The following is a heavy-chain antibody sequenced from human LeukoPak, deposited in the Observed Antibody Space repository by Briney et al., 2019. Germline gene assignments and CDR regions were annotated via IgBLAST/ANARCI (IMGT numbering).Heavy chain of an antibody. CDR3: ARQYGDDRYNWFDP. J-gene: IGHJ5*02. V-gene: IGHV1-2*02. Sequence: ASVKVSCKASGYTFTGYYMHWVRQAPGQGLEWLGWLNPNTGCTNYAQKFQGRVTMTRDTSITTAYMDLSSLGSDDTAIYYCARQYGDDRYNWFDPWGQGTLVTVSS. CDR2: LNPNTGCT. CDR1: GYTFTGYY. D-gene: IGHD4-17*01.